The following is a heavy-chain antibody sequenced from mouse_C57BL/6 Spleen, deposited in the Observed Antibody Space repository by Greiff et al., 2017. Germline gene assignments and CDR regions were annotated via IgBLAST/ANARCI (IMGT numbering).Heavy chain of an antibody. V-gene: IGHV1-82*01. Sequence: QVQLKESGPELVKPGASVKLSCKASGYAFSSSWMNWVKQRPGKGLEWIGRIYPGDGDTNYNGKFKGKATLTADKSSSTAYMQLSSLTSEDSAVYFCARANWDGLDYWGQGTTLTVSS. CDR2: IYPGDGDT. D-gene: IGHD4-1*01. CDR3: ARANWDGLDY. CDR1: GYAFSSSW. J-gene: IGHJ2*01.